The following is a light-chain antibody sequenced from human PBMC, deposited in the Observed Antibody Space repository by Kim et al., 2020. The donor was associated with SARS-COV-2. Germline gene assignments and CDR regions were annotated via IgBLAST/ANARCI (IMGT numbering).Light chain of an antibody. CDR3: QQRSDGIT. V-gene: IGKV3-11*01. Sequence: SLSPGERATLSCRASQSVSTFLAWYQQLPGQAPRLLIYAASTRATGVPARFSGSGSGTDFTLTISSLEPEDFAIYYCQQRSDGITFGQGTRLEIK. CDR1: QSVSTF. J-gene: IGKJ5*01. CDR2: AAS.